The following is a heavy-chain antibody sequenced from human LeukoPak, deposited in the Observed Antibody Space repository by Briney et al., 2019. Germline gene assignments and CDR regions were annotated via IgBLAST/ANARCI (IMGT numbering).Heavy chain of an antibody. J-gene: IGHJ3*02. CDR3: AVAPLDAFDI. Sequence: SETLSLTCTVSTYSISSGYYWGWIRQPPGKGLEWIGNIYLSGSTYYNPSLKSRVTISVDTSKNQISLKLSSVTAADTAVYYCAVAPLDAFDIWGQGTIVTVSS. D-gene: IGHD2-15*01. V-gene: IGHV4-38-2*02. CDR1: TYSISSGYY. CDR2: IYLSGST.